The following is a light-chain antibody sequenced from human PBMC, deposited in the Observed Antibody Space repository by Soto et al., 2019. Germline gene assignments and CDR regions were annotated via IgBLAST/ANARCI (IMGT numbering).Light chain of an antibody. V-gene: IGKV3-20*01. CDR1: QSVGNSH. Sequence: EIVLTQSPGTLSLSPGERAILSYRASQSVGNSHVAWYQQRRGLPPRLLIYGASNRATGIPDRFSGSGSGADFTLTISRLEPEDFAVYFCHQYGNSPPGTFGQGTRLEIK. J-gene: IGKJ5*01. CDR3: HQYGNSPPGT. CDR2: GAS.